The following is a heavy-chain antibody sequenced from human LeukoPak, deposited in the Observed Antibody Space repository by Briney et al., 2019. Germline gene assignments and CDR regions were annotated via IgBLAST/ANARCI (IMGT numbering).Heavy chain of an antibody. D-gene: IGHD5-12*01. CDR1: GGSFSGYY. J-gene: IGHJ5*02. CDR2: TNHSGST. Sequence: SETLSLTCAVYGGSFSGYYWSWIRQPPGKGLEWIGETNHSGSTNYNPSLKSRVTISVDTSKNQFSLKLSSVTAADTAVYYCARGGYNSRRDNWFDPWGQGTLVTVSS. V-gene: IGHV4-34*01. CDR3: ARGGYNSRRDNWFDP.